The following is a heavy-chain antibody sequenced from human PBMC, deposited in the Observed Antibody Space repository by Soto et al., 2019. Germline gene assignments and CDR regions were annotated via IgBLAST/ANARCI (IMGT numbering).Heavy chain of an antibody. Sequence: SETLSLTCTVSGGSISSGGYYWSWIRQHPGKGLEWIGYIYYSGSTYYNPSLKSRVTISVDTSKNQFSLKLSSVTASDTAVYYCASTGDSSGYYFDYWGQGTLVTVSS. J-gene: IGHJ4*02. CDR1: GGSISSGGYY. CDR2: IYYSGST. CDR3: ASTGDSSGYYFDY. V-gene: IGHV4-31*03. D-gene: IGHD3-22*01.